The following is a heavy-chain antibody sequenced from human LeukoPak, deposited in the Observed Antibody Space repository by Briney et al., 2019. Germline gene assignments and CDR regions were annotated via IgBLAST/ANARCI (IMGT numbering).Heavy chain of an antibody. J-gene: IGHJ5*02. CDR1: GGSFSGYY. V-gene: IGHV4-59*10. Sequence: SETLSLTCAVYGGSFSGYYWSWIRQPAGKGLEWIGRIYTSGSTNYNPSLKSRVTISVDTSKNQFSLKLSSVTAADTAVYYCARCIAAASDWFDPWGQGTLVTVSS. CDR2: IYTSGST. D-gene: IGHD6-13*01. CDR3: ARCIAAASDWFDP.